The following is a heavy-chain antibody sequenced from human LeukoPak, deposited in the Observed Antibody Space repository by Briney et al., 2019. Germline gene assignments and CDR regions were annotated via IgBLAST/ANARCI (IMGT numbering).Heavy chain of an antibody. CDR3: ARRVPGRSGNWFDP. CDR2: MNYGGST. CDR1: GGSISNNDYF. J-gene: IGHJ5*02. Sequence: TPSETLSLTCTVSGGSISNNDYFWGWIRQPPGKGLEWIGSMNYGGSTHDNPSLKSRVTISADTSKNQVSLKLSSVTAADTAVYYCARRVPGRSGNWFDPWGQGTLVTVSS. V-gene: IGHV4-39*01. D-gene: IGHD2-2*01.